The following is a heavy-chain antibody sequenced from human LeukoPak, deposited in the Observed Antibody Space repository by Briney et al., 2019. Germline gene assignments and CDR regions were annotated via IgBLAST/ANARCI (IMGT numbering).Heavy chain of an antibody. J-gene: IGHJ4*02. CDR2: ISAYNGNT. Sequence: ASVKVSCKASGYTFTSYGISWVRQAPGQGLEWMGWISAYNGNTNYAQKLQGRVTMTTDPSTSTAYMELRSLRSDDTAVYYCAKSVVVVAATPVDYWGQGTLVTVSS. V-gene: IGHV1-18*01. D-gene: IGHD2-15*01. CDR3: AKSVVVVAATPVDY. CDR1: GYTFTSYG.